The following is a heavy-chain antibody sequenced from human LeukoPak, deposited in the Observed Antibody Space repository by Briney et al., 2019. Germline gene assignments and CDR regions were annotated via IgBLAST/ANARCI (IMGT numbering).Heavy chain of an antibody. V-gene: IGHV4-30-2*01. CDR3: ARGFYAVNDAFDI. CDR2: IYHSGST. Sequence: PSETLSLTCAVSGGPISSGGYSWSWIRQPPGKGLEWIGYIYHSGSTYYNPSLKSRVTISVDRSKNQFSLKLSSVTAADTAVYYCARGFYAVNDAFDIWGQGTMVTVSS. CDR1: GGPISSGGYS. J-gene: IGHJ3*02. D-gene: IGHD3-3*01.